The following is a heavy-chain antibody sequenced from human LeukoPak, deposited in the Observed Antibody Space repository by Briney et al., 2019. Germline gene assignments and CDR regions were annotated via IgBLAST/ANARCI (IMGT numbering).Heavy chain of an antibody. J-gene: IGHJ4*02. CDR1: GYTLTELS. CDR3: ASHYYDSSGSDY. CDR2: FDPEDGET. D-gene: IGHD3-22*01. V-gene: IGHV1-24*01. Sequence: ASVKVSCKVSGYTLTELSMHWVRQAPGKGLEWMGGFDPEDGETIYAQKFQGRVTMTEDTSTDTAYMELSSLRSEDTAVYYCASHYYDSSGSDYWGQGTLVTVSS.